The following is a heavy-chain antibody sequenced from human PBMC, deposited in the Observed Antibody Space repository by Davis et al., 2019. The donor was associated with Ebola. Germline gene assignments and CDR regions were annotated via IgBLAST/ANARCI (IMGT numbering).Heavy chain of an antibody. D-gene: IGHD1-7*01. Sequence: ASVKVSCKASGYTFTSYAMHWVRQAPGQRLEWMGWINAGNGNTKYSQKFQGRVTITRDTSASTAYMELSSLRSEDTAVYYCARAPLVHKADRSWFDPWGQGTLVTVSS. CDR1: GYTFTSYA. J-gene: IGHJ5*02. CDR3: ARAPLVHKADRSWFDP. CDR2: INAGNGNT. V-gene: IGHV1-3*01.